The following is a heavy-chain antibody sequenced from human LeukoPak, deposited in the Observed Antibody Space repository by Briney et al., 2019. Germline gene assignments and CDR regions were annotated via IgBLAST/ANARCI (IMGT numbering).Heavy chain of an antibody. J-gene: IGHJ4*02. CDR2: INWNGGST. CDR1: GFTFDDYG. D-gene: IGHD6-6*01. V-gene: IGHV3-20*04. Sequence: GGSLRLSCAASGFTFDDYGMGWVRQAPGKGLEWVSGINWNGGSTGYADSVKGRFTISRDNAKNSLYLQMNSLRAEDTALYYCAREEYSSSSGMYFDYWGQGTLVTVSS. CDR3: AREEYSSSSGMYFDY.